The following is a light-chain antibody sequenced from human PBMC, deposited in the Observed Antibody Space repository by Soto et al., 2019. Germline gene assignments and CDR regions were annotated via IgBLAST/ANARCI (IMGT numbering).Light chain of an antibody. CDR3: AAWDDNLNGPL. J-gene: IGLJ3*02. CDR1: NSNIGRYS. V-gene: IGLV1-44*01. CDR2: SDD. Sequence: QSALTQPPSLSGTPGQRVTISCSWGNSNIGRYSVNWYQHFPGTAPKILIYSDDERPSGVPDRFSGSKSGTSASLAISGLQSEDEAEYYCAAWDDNLNGPLFGGGTQLTVL.